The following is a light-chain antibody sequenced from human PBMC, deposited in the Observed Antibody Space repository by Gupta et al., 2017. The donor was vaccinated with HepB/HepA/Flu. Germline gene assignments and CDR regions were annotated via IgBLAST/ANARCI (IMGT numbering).Light chain of an antibody. CDR2: WSS. CDR1: QTVFATSNTKNF. Sequence: DIVMIQSPDSLAVSLGERATISCKSSQTVFATSNTKNFLAWYQQRPGQPPRLVISWSSTRGSGVPDRFSGSGSGTSFTLTIXSLKPEDVAVYYCQQYWSRPLTFGXGTKVEIK. V-gene: IGKV4-1*01. J-gene: IGKJ4*01. CDR3: QQYWSRPLT.